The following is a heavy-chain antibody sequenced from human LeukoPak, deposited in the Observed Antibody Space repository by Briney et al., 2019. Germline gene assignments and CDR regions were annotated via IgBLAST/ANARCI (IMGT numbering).Heavy chain of an antibody. CDR2: IYYSGST. CDR1: GGSFSSYY. J-gene: IGHJ3*02. D-gene: IGHD3-22*01. V-gene: IGHV4-59*01. CDR3: ARNEGSGYSAPDAFDI. Sequence: AETLSLTCTVSGGSFSSYYWSWIRQPPGKGLEWIGYIYYSGSTNYNPSLKSLVTISVDTSKNQFSLKLSSVTAADTAVYYCARNEGSGYSAPDAFDIWGQGTMVTVSS.